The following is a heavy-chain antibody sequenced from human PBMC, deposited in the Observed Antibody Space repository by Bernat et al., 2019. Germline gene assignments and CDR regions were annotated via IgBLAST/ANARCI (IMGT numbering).Heavy chain of an antibody. J-gene: IGHJ6*02. CDR1: GYTLTGYY. CDR2: INFNNGDT. Sequence: QVHLVQSGAEVMKPGASVKVSCKASGYTLTGYYIHWVRQAPGQGLEWMGWINFNNGDTNYAQTFQGSVTMTRDTTISTVYMDLSRLRSDDTAVYYCARSGYYYGLDVWGQGTTFTVSS. D-gene: IGHD3-10*01. CDR3: ARSGYYYGLDV. V-gene: IGHV1-2*04.